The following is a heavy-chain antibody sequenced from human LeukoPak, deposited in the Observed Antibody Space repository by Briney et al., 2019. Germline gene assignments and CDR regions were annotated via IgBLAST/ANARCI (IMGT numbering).Heavy chain of an antibody. J-gene: IGHJ6*02. V-gene: IGHV3-23*01. CDR3: AKEGIITMDRGGGCGMDV. Sequence: PGGSLRLSCAASGFTFSSYAMSWVRQAPGKGLEWVSAISGSGGSTYYADSVKGRFTISRDNSKNTLYLQMNSLRAEDTAVYYCAKEGIITMDRGGGCGMDVWGQGTTVTVSS. CDR1: GFTFSSYA. D-gene: IGHD3-10*01. CDR2: ISGSGGST.